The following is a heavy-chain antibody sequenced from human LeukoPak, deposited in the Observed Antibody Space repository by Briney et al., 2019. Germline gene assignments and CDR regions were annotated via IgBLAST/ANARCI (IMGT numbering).Heavy chain of an antibody. CDR1: GFTFSSYW. V-gene: IGHV3-74*01. J-gene: IGHJ4*02. CDR2: IKRDGSSP. Sequence: GGSLRLSCAASGFTFSSYWMHWIRHAPGKGPVWVSRIKRDGSSPAYADSVKGRFTISRDNAKNTLYLQMNSLRAEDTAVYYCAALDNGRDYWGQGTLVTVSS. D-gene: IGHD1-14*01. CDR3: AALDNGRDY.